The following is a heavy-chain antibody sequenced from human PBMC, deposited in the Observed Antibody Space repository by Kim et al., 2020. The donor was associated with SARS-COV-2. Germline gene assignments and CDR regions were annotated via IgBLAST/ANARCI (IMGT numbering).Heavy chain of an antibody. D-gene: IGHD6-19*01. V-gene: IGHV4-4*07. J-gene: IGHJ5*02. CDR1: GASIRGYF. Sequence: SETLSLTCTVSGASIRGYFWNWIRQPAGKGLEWIGRIYSGGTTNYNPSLRSRATMSVDSSKNQFSLEVTSVTAADSAVYYCARDTSSCWDRNWYDPWGQGSLVIVSS. CDR2: IYSGGTT. CDR3: ARDTSSCWDRNWYDP.